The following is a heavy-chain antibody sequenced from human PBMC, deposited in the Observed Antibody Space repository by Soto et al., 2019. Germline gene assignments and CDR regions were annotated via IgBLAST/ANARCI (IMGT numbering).Heavy chain of an antibody. D-gene: IGHD5-12*01. CDR2: IYYSGST. CDR3: ATEYSGYDRYFQH. CDR1: GGSISSYY. J-gene: IGHJ1*01. Sequence: PSETLSLTCTVSGGSISSYYWSWIRQPPGKGLEWIGYIYYSGSTNYNPSLKSRVTISVDTSKNQFSLKLSSVTAADTAVYYCATEYSGYDRYFQHWGQGTLVTVSS. V-gene: IGHV4-59*01.